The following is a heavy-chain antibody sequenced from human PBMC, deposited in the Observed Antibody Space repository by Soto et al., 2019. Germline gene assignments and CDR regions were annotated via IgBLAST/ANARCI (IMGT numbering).Heavy chain of an antibody. Sequence: QLQLQESGPGLVKPSETLSLTCTVSGGSITNNNYYWGWIRQPPGKGLEWIGTIYYRGSTYYNPSLHSRVDISVDTSKNQFSLTLSSVTAADTAVYYCAGHREVRGWDPDNWGQGTLVTVSS. J-gene: IGHJ4*02. CDR1: GGSITNNNYY. CDR3: AGHREVRGWDPDN. CDR2: IYYRGST. V-gene: IGHV4-39*01. D-gene: IGHD1-26*01.